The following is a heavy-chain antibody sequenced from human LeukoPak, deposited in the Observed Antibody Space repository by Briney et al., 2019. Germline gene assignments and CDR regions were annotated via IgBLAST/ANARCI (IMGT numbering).Heavy chain of an antibody. J-gene: IGHJ5*02. CDR3: ARHEFLEWLLYRLNWFDP. CDR1: GGSISSSSYY. Sequence: SETLYLTCTVSGGSISSSSYYWGWIRQPPGKGLEWIGSIYYSGSTYYNASLRSRVTISVDTSKNQFSLKLSSVTAADTAVYYCARHEFLEWLLYRLNWFDPWGQGTLVTVSS. CDR2: IYYSGST. V-gene: IGHV4-39*01. D-gene: IGHD3-3*01.